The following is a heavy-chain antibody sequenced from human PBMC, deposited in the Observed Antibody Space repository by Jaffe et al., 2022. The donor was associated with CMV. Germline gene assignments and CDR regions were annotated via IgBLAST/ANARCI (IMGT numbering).Heavy chain of an antibody. Sequence: QVQLVESGGGVVQPGRSLRLSCAASGFTFSSYGMHWVRQAPGKGLEWVAVIWYDGSNKYYADSVKGRFTISRDNSKNTLYLQMNSLRAEDTAVYYCARDGGPGSALDVWGQGTTVTVSS. CDR2: IWYDGSNK. D-gene: IGHD3-10*01. CDR3: ARDGGPGSALDV. J-gene: IGHJ6*02. V-gene: IGHV3-33*01. CDR1: GFTFSSYG.